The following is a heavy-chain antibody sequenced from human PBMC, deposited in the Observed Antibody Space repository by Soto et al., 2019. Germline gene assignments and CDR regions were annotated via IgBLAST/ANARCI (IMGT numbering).Heavy chain of an antibody. CDR2: IDWDDDK. CDR3: ARIKKVGATPDRFDF. V-gene: IGHV2-70*11. CDR1: GFSLSTSGMC. Sequence: SGPTLVNPTQTLTLTCTFSGFSLSTSGMCVSWIRQPPGKALEWLARIDWDDDKYYNTSLKTRLAISKDISKNQVVLTMTNLDPVYSATYFCARIKKVGATPDRFDFWGQGTLVTVSS. J-gene: IGHJ4*02. D-gene: IGHD1-26*01.